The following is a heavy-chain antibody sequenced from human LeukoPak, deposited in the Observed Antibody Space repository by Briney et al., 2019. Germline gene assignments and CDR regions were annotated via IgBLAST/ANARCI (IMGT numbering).Heavy chain of an antibody. V-gene: IGHV3-23*01. CDR1: GFTFSNYA. Sequence: PVGSLRLSCAASGFTFSNYAMSWVRQAPGKGLEWVSAINDSGGSTYYANSVKGRFTISRDNSKNTLYLQMNSLRAEDTAVYYCAARGSGYYDVSDEPRDVWSQGTLVTISS. CDR2: INDSGGST. CDR3: AARGSGYYDVSDEPRDV. J-gene: IGHJ4*02. D-gene: IGHD3-22*01.